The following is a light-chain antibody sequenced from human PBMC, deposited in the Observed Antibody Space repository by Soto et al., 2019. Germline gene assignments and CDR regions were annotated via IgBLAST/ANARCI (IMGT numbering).Light chain of an antibody. Sequence: GVTKWAGAVSLSTGERATLSFRASQSVSSSYLAWYQQKPGQAPRLLIYGASSRATGIPDRFSGSGSGTDFTLTISSLQSEDFAVYHCKQYNNWPPNPFGQGTLLAI. CDR3: KQYNNWPPNP. CDR2: GAS. J-gene: IGKJ5*01. V-gene: IGKV3-20*01. CDR1: QSVSSSY.